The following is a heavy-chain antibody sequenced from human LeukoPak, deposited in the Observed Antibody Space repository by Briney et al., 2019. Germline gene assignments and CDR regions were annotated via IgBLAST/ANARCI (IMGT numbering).Heavy chain of an antibody. V-gene: IGHV3-23*01. D-gene: IGHD1-26*01. CDR1: GFTFSSYA. Sequence: GGSLRLSCAASGFTFSSYAMSWVRQAPGKGLEWVSAISGSGGSTYYADSVKGRFTISRDNSKNTLYLQMNSLRAEDTAVYYCAKDSAHGFMGIYGMDVWGQGTTVTVSS. CDR2: ISGSGGST. CDR3: AKDSAHGFMGIYGMDV. J-gene: IGHJ6*02.